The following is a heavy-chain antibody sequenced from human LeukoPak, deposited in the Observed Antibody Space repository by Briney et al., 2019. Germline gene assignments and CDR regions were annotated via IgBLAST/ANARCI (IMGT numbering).Heavy chain of an antibody. CDR3: ARELYIVVVPAAKRGELYYFDY. CDR2: INPNSGGT. D-gene: IGHD2-2*01. CDR1: GYTFTGYY. V-gene: IGHV1-2*02. J-gene: IGHJ4*02. Sequence: ASVKVSCKASGYTFTGYYMHWVRQAPGQGLEWMGWINPNSGGTNYAQKFQGRVTMTRDTSISTAYMELSRLRSDDTAVYYCARELYIVVVPAAKRGELYYFDYWGQGTLVTVSS.